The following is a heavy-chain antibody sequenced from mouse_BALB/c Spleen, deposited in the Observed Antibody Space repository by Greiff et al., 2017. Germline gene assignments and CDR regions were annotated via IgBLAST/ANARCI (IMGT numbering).Heavy chain of an antibody. Sequence: VQLQQPGAELVKPGASVKLSCKASGYTFTNHHINWVKQRPGQGLDWIGYINPDNDYTSYTQKFKGKATLTVDKSSGTAYMELSSLTSEDSAVYYCAKAYDGYGAMDYWGQGTSVTVSS. CDR1: GYTFTNHH. CDR2: INPDNDYT. CDR3: AKAYDGYGAMDY. V-gene: IGHV1S45*01. D-gene: IGHD2-3*01. J-gene: IGHJ4*01.